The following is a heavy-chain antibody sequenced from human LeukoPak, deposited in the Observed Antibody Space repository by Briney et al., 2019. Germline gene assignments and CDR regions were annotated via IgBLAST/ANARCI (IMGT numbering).Heavy chain of an antibody. J-gene: IGHJ4*02. CDR2: ITTGDGNT. CDR1: GFTFSSYT. Sequence: GGSLRLSCTASGFTFSSYTMTRVRQAPGKGLKWASTITTGDGNTYYADSVKGRFTVSRDDSKNTLYLQMNSLRAEDTAVYYCAKDRNYYFDYWGQGTLVTVSS. D-gene: IGHD1-14*01. V-gene: IGHV3-23*01. CDR3: AKDRNYYFDY.